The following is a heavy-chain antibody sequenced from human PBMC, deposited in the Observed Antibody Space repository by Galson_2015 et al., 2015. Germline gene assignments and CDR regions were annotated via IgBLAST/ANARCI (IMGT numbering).Heavy chain of an antibody. Sequence: SVKVSCKASGYTFTGYYMHWLRQAPGQGLEWIGIVNPSDGTTTYAQKFQGRVTMTRDTSTSTVYMEVSSPRSEDTALYYCARGSPFYYDFWSGFEYWGQETLVPVS. J-gene: IGHJ4*02. V-gene: IGHV1-46*01. CDR2: VNPSDGTT. D-gene: IGHD3-3*01. CDR3: ARGSPFYYDFWSGFEY. CDR1: GYTFTGYY.